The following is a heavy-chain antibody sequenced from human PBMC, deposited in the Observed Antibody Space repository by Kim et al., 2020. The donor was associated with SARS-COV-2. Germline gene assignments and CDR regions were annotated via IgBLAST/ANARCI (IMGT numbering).Heavy chain of an antibody. Sequence: AQKFQGRVTMTRDTSTSTVYMELSSLRSEDTAVYYCASTPGRFLEWSVDYWGQGTLVTVSS. V-gene: IGHV1-46*01. D-gene: IGHD3-3*01. CDR3: ASTPGRFLEWSVDY. J-gene: IGHJ4*02.